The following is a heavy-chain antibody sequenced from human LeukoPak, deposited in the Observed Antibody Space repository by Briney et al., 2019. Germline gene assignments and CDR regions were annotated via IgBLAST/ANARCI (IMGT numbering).Heavy chain of an antibody. J-gene: IGHJ5*02. D-gene: IGHD3-9*01. V-gene: IGHV1-18*01. Sequence: ASVKVSCKASGYTFTSYGISWVRQAPGQGLEWMGWISAYNGNTNYAQKFQGRVTMTRDTSISTAYMELSRLRSDDTAVYYCAAALVIYNWFDPWGQGTLVTVSS. CDR3: AAALVIYNWFDP. CDR2: ISAYNGNT. CDR1: GYTFTSYG.